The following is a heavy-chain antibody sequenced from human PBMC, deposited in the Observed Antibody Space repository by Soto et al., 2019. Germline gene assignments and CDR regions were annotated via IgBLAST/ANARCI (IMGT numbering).Heavy chain of an antibody. D-gene: IGHD3-10*01. CDR3: ASSYGSGYRAFDY. V-gene: IGHV1-69*02. CDR1: GDTFNFYS. CDR2: VNPIVSMS. Sequence: QVQLVQSGAEVKRPGSSVKVSCKASGDTFNFYSINWVRQAPGLGLEWMGRVNPIVSMSNYAQKFQGRVTMTTEQSTSTAYMDLSSLTSDDTAIYYCASSYGSGYRAFDYWGQGALGTVSS. J-gene: IGHJ4*02.